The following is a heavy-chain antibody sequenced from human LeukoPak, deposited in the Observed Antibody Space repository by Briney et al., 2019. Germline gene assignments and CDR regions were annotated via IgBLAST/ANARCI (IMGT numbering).Heavy chain of an antibody. D-gene: IGHD6-6*01. V-gene: IGHV4-59*01. Sequence: SETLSLTCTDSGGSISSYYLSWIRQPPGKGLEWIGYIYYSGSTNYNPSLKSRVTISVDTSKNQFSLKLSSVTAADTAVYYCARGSRGRSSSGVWFDPWGQGTLVTVSS. CDR1: GGSISSYY. CDR2: IYYSGST. CDR3: ARGSRGRSSSGVWFDP. J-gene: IGHJ5*02.